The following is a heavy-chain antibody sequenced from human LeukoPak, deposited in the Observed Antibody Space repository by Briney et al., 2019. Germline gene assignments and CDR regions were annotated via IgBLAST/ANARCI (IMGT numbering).Heavy chain of an antibody. Sequence: QPGGSLRLSCAASGLTFGTYAMSWVRQAPGKGLEWVSGISSGGGTTYYADSVKGRFTISGDNSKNTLYLQMNSLRHDDSALYYCGITAGYSSSWYEYWGQGTLVTVSS. V-gene: IGHV3-23*01. CDR1: GLTFGTYA. D-gene: IGHD6-13*01. CDR2: ISSGGGTT. J-gene: IGHJ4*02. CDR3: GITAGYSSSWYEY.